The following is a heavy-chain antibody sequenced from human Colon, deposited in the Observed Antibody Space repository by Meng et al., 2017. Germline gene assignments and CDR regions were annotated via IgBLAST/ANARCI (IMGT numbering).Heavy chain of an antibody. Sequence: EVQRVESGGGLVKPGGSLILSCAASGFTFSSYSMNWVRQAPGKGLEWVSSISTSSSYIYYADSVKGRFTISRDDAKNSLYLQMNSLRAEDTAVYYCARELQLGYWGQGTLVTVSS. V-gene: IGHV3-21*01. D-gene: IGHD5-24*01. J-gene: IGHJ4*02. CDR1: GFTFSSYS. CDR2: ISTSSSYI. CDR3: ARELQLGY.